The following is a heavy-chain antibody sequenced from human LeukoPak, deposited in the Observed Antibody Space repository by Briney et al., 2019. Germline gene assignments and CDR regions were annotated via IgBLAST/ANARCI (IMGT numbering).Heavy chain of an antibody. CDR3: AREGYYYDSSGSDY. Sequence: PSETLSLTCTVSGGSISSGSYYWSWIRQPAGKGLEWIGRIYTSGGTNYNPSLKSRVTISVDTSKNQFSLKLSSVTAADTAVYYCAREGYYYDSSGSDYWGQGTLVTVSS. V-gene: IGHV4-61*02. D-gene: IGHD3-22*01. CDR2: IYTSGGT. CDR1: GGSISSGSYY. J-gene: IGHJ4*02.